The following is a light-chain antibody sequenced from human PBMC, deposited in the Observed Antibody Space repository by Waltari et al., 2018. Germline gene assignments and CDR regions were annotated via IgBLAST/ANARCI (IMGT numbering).Light chain of an antibody. J-gene: IGLJ1*01. Sequence: QSALTQPASVSGSPGQSITISCTGTSSDVGHYDYVSWFQQHPGNAPKLMIYDVPNRPSGVSTRFSGSKSGNTASLTISGLQAEDEADYYCYSFTTSSTRVFGTGTKVTVL. V-gene: IGLV2-14*03. CDR1: SSDVGHYDY. CDR3: YSFTTSSTRV. CDR2: DVP.